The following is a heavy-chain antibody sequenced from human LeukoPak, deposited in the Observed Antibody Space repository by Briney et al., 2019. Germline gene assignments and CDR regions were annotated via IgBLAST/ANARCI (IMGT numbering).Heavy chain of an antibody. CDR2: ISYDGTNK. CDR1: GFTFSDYA. J-gene: IGHJ4*02. Sequence: GGSLRLSCAASGFTFSDYAMHWVRQAPGKGLEWVALISYDGTNKYYADSVKGRFTISRDNSRNTLYLQMNSLRAGDTAVYYCYSRQGTLMMNPAAEDYWGQGTLVTVSS. D-gene: IGHD6-13*01. V-gene: IGHV3-30-3*01. CDR3: YSRQGTLMMNPAAEDY.